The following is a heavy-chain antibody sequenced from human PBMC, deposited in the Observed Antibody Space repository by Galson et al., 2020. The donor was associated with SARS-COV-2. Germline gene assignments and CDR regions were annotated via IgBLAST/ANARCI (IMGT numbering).Heavy chain of an antibody. CDR1: GFIFSNYG. V-gene: IGHV3-30*03. J-gene: IGHJ3*02. Sequence: SLKISCAPSGFIFSNYGMHWVRQAPGKGLVWVAVLSYDGRNKHYADSVKVRSTISRDNSKDTLYLQMNSLRAEDTAVYYCARDDDILTGYYLGAFDIWGQGTMVTVSS. CDR3: ARDDDILTGYYLGAFDI. CDR2: LSYDGRNK. D-gene: IGHD3-9*01.